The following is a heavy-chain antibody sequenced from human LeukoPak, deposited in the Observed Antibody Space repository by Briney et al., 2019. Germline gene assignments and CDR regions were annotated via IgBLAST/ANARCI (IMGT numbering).Heavy chain of an antibody. CDR1: GFRFNNYA. CDR2: TSGSGEST. CDR3: AKDVSAWGPFDY. D-gene: IGHD3-16*01. V-gene: IGHV3-23*01. J-gene: IGHJ4*02. Sequence: GRSLRLSCAASGFRFNNYAVNWVRQTPGKGLQWVSATSGSGESTYYADSVKGRFTISRDNSKNTVYLQMNSLRAEDTAIYYCAKDVSAWGPFDYWGQGALVTVSS.